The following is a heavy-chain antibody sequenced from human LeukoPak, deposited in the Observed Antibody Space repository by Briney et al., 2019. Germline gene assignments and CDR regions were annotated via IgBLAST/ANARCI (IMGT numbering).Heavy chain of an antibody. CDR2: VFENGRT. J-gene: IGHJ4*02. CDR1: GGSVILNF. V-gene: IGHV4-59*08. D-gene: IGHD1-7*01. CDR3: ARHSPFDNWNYDY. Sequence: SETLSLTCSVSGGSVILNFWSWIRQTPGKGLEWIGYVFENGRTNYNPSLRSRASMSQDTSKNQFSLKLNSVTASDTAVYYCARHSPFDNWNYDYWGQGILVTVSS.